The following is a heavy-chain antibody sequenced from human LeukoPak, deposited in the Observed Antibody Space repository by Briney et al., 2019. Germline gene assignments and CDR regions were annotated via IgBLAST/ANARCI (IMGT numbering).Heavy chain of an antibody. CDR3: ARVGGTNYYYGMDV. D-gene: IGHD1-1*01. CDR2: IYYSGST. J-gene: IGHJ6*02. Sequence: SETLSLTCTVSGGSISSYYWSWIRQPPGKGLEWIGYIYYSGSTNYNPSLKSRVTISVDTSKNQFSLKLSSVTAADTAVYYCARVGGTNYYYGMDVWGQGTTVTVSS. CDR1: GGSISSYY. V-gene: IGHV4-59*01.